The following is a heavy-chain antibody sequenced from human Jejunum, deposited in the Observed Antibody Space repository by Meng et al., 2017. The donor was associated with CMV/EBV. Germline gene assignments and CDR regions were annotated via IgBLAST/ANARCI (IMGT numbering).Heavy chain of an antibody. D-gene: IGHD6-19*01. CDR3: ARDQWLDY. V-gene: IGHV3-72*01. CDR1: GFTFSDYY. J-gene: IGHJ4*02. CDR2: SRNRANSNTT. Sequence: LVEPGGGVVQPGRSLRLSCGDSGFTFSDYYIDRVRQAPGKGLEWVGRSRNRANSNTTEYAASVKGRFSISRDDSKTSVNLQMNSLKTEDTAVYYCARDQWLDYWGQGTLVTVSS.